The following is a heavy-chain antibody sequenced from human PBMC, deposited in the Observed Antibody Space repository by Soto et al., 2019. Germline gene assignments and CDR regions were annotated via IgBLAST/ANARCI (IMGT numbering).Heavy chain of an antibody. D-gene: IGHD3-22*01. CDR1: GYTFTSYA. J-gene: IGHJ4*02. CDR3: ARISGHYYWDY. CDR2: INAGNGNT. V-gene: IGHV1-3*01. Sequence: QVQLVQSGAEVKKPGASVKVSCKASGYTFTSYAMHWVRQAPVQRLEWVGWINAGNGNTKYSQKFQGRVTITRDTSANTAYMELSSLRSEDTAVYYCARISGHYYWDYWGQGTLVTVSS.